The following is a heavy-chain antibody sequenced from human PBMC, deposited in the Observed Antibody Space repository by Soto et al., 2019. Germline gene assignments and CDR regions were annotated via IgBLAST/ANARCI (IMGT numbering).Heavy chain of an antibody. J-gene: IGHJ4*02. D-gene: IGHD1-1*01. Sequence: EVQLLESGGDFVQPGGSLRLSCAASEFMFASYAMAWVRQAPGKGLEWVSAISDSGHGHSTYYADSVTGRFTIYRDNSKNTLYLQTNSLRVDDTAIYYCAKDNSPEGWNPFYFDSWGQGIRVTVSS. CDR2: ISDSGHGHST. V-gene: IGHV3-23*01. CDR3: AKDNSPEGWNPFYFDS. CDR1: EFMFASYA.